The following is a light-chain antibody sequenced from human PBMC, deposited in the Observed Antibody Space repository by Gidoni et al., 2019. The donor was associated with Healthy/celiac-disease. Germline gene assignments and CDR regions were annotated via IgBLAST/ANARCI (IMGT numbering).Light chain of an antibody. CDR3: QQYYSYPPAT. V-gene: IGKV1-8*01. J-gene: IGKJ4*01. CDR1: QGISSY. Sequence: IRMTQSTSSLSASTADRVTLTCRASQGISSYLAWYQQKPGKAPKLLIYAASTLQSGVPSRCSGSGSGTDFTLTISCLQSEDFATYYCQQYYSYPPATFGGGTKVEIK. CDR2: AAS.